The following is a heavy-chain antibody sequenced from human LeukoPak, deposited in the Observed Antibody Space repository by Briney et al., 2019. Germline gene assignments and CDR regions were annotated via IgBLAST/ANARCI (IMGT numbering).Heavy chain of an antibody. CDR3: ARWADDSGIYYIAS. Sequence: GGSLRLSCAASGFTYTNYWMAWVRQAPGKGLQWVASIKQDGSVEYYVDSVKGRFTISRDNAKNSHYLQMNSLRVEDMAVYYCARWADDSGIYYIASWGQGTLVTVSS. J-gene: IGHJ5*02. V-gene: IGHV3-7*01. CDR1: GFTYTNYW. D-gene: IGHD3-10*01. CDR2: IKQDGSVE.